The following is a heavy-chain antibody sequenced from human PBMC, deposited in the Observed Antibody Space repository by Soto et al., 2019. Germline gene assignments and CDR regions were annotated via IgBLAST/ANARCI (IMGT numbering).Heavy chain of an antibody. V-gene: IGHV3-23*01. CDR3: AKGRNYYGSGSYYGF. Sequence: WGSLRLSCAASGFTFSSYAMSWVRQAPGKGLEWVSAISGSGGSTYYADSVKGRFTISRDNSKNTLYLQMNSLRAEDTAVYYCAKGRNYYGSGSYYGFWGQGALVTVSS. CDR1: GFTFSSYA. D-gene: IGHD3-10*01. J-gene: IGHJ4*02. CDR2: ISGSGGST.